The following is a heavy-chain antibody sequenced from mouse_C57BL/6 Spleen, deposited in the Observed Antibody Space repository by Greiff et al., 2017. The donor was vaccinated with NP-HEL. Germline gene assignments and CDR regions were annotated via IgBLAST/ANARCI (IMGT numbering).Heavy chain of an antibody. D-gene: IGHD4-1*02. J-gene: IGHJ3*01. V-gene: IGHV5-6*02. CDR3: ARPPTGFAY. Sequence: EVKLVESGGDLVKPGGSLKLSCAASGFTFSSYGMSWVRQTPDKRLEWVATISSGGSYTYYPDSVKGRFTISRDNAKNTLYLQMSSLKSEDTAMYYCARPPTGFAYWGQGTLVTVSA. CDR1: GFTFSSYG. CDR2: ISSGGSYT.